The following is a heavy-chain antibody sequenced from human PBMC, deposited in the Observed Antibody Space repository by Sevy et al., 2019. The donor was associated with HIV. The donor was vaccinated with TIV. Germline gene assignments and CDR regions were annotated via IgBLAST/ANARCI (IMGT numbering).Heavy chain of an antibody. CDR3: ATLRGGLYGSGYFQN. Sequence: GGSLRLSCAASGFTFSAYAMSWVRQAPGKGLEWVSCISSSGGSTYYADSVKGRFSISRDTSKNTLYLQMNSLRAEDTALYYCATLRGGLYGSGYFQNWGQGTQVTVSS. J-gene: IGHJ1*01. CDR2: ISSSGGST. CDR1: GFTFSAYA. V-gene: IGHV3-23*01. D-gene: IGHD3-10*01.